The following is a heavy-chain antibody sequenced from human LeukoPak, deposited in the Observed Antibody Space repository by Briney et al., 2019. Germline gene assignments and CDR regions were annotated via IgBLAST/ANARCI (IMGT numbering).Heavy chain of an antibody. CDR1: GVTFSSYA. CDR3: ASGEGGSTVTQYMGY. CDR2: ISSSGRTI. J-gene: IGHJ4*02. D-gene: IGHD4-17*01. Sequence: GGSLRLSCTASGVTFSSYAMSWIRQAPGKGLEWVSYISSSGRTIYYADSVKGRFTISRDNAKNSLYLQMNSLRAEDTAVYYCASGEGGSTVTQYMGYWGQGTLVTVSS. V-gene: IGHV3-11*01.